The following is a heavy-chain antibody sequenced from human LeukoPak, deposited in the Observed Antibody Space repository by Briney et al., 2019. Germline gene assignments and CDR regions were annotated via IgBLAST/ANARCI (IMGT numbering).Heavy chain of an antibody. D-gene: IGHD5-12*01. CDR2: IFFDGSNQ. J-gene: IGHJ4*02. Sequence: GGSLTLSCAVSGFTFSSYGMDWVRQAPGKGLEWVAFIFFDGSNQYYADSVKGRFTISRDNSRSTLYLQMNSLRPEDTAVYYCAKEGYSGYGTADYWGQGTLVTVSS. CDR3: AKEGYSGYGTADY. CDR1: GFTFSSYG. V-gene: IGHV3-30*02.